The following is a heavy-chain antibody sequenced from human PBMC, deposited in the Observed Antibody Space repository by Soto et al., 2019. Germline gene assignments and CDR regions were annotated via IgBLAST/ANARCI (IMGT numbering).Heavy chain of an antibody. Sequence: PGGSLRLSCAASGFTFSSYAMSWVRQAPGKGLEWVSAISGSGGSTHYADSVKGRFTISRDNSKNTLYLQMNSLRAEDTAVYYCATALPLSAIYFTSYYYYYFDFWGQGTLVTVSS. CDR1: GFTFSSYA. CDR2: ISGSGGST. V-gene: IGHV3-23*01. CDR3: ATALPLSAIYFTSYYYYYFDF. J-gene: IGHJ4*02. D-gene: IGHD3-22*01.